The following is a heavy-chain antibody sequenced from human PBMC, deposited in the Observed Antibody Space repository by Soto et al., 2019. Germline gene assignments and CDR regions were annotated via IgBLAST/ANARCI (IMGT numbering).Heavy chain of an antibody. CDR3: ARDPCGGDCYESWFDP. CDR2: ISYDGSNK. D-gene: IGHD2-21*02. J-gene: IGHJ5*02. Sequence: GGSLRLSCAASGFTFSSYAMHWVRQAPGKGLEWVAVISYDGSNKYYADSVKGRFTISRDNSKNTLYLQMNSLRAEDTAVYYCARDPCGGDCYESWFDPWGQGTLVTVSS. CDR1: GFTFSSYA. V-gene: IGHV3-30-3*01.